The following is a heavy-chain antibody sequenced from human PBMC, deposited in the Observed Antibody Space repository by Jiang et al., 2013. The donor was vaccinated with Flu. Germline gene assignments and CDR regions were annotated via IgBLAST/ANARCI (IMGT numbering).Heavy chain of an antibody. V-gene: IGHV3-23*01. Sequence: SGFTFSSYAMNWVRQAPGKGLEWVSAISGSGDTTYYADSVKGRFTISRDNSKNTLSLQLNSLRAEDTAVYYCARNRVSGSSSPPVFWGQGTLVTVSS. CDR1: GFTFSSYA. J-gene: IGHJ4*02. CDR3: ARNRVSGSSSPPVF. D-gene: IGHD6-6*01. CDR2: ISGSGDTT.